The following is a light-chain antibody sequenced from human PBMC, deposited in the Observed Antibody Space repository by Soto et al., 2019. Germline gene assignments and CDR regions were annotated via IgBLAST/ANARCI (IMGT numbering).Light chain of an antibody. CDR2: GAS. J-gene: IGKJ1*01. CDR3: QHYNDWPQT. Sequence: EIVMTQSPATLSVSPGERATLSCRASQRVDSNLAWYQQQPGQAPRLLIYGASTRATGLPAKYSGSGSGTEFTLTISSLQSEDFAVYYCQHYNDWPQTFGQGTKVEIK. CDR1: QRVDSN. V-gene: IGKV3-15*01.